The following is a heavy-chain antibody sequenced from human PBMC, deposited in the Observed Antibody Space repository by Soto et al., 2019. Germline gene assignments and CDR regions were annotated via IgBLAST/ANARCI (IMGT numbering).Heavy chain of an antibody. CDR2: IYYSGST. CDR3: ARVANGYNAIDC. J-gene: IGHJ4*02. Sequence: QVQLQESGPGLVKPSQTLSLTCTVSGGSISSGGYYWSWIRQYPGKGLEWIGYIYYSGSTNYNPSLKRRVTRSVDTSKNQFSLKLGSVTAADTAVYYCARVANGYNAIDCWGQGTLVTVSS. D-gene: IGHD5-12*01. CDR1: GGSISSGGYY. V-gene: IGHV4-31*03.